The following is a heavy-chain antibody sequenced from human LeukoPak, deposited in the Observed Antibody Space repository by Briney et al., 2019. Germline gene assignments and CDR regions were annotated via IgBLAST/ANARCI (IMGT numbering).Heavy chain of an antibody. J-gene: IGHJ6*02. V-gene: IGHV3-30*03. CDR2: ISFDGSKR. D-gene: IGHD6-13*01. CDR1: GFVFSSYG. CDR3: ARGRRPRAAAGKTYYYYAMVV. Sequence: GGSLRLSCAASGFVFSSYGMHWVRQAPGKGLEWVAVISFDGSKRYYGDSVKGRFTISRDNSEKTLYLQMNSLRPEDTAVYHCARGRRPRAAAGKTYYYYAMVVWGQGTTVTVSS.